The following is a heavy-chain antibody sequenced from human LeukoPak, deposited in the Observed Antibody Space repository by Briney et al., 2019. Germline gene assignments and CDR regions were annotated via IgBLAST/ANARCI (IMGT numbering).Heavy chain of an antibody. D-gene: IGHD2-8*01. Sequence: SETLSLTCTVSGVSINSHYWSWLRQPPGKGLEWIGYIYYSGTINYNPSLKSRVTISVGTSKKQFSLNLNSVTAADTAVYYCARSTINGPIGLDIWGQGTMVSVSS. CDR3: ARSTINGPIGLDI. CDR1: GVSINSHY. V-gene: IGHV4-59*11. J-gene: IGHJ3*02. CDR2: IYYSGTI.